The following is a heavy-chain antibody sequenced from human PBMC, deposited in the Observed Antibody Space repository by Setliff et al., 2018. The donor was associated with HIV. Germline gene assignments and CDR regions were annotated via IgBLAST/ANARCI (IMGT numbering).Heavy chain of an antibody. CDR2: ISSSSSTI. D-gene: IGHD3-3*01. J-gene: IGHJ6*03. CDR3: ARDPGEGGGGFLEWTIGYYYYMDV. CDR1: GFTFSIYT. Sequence: ETLSLSCAASGFTFSIYTMNWVRQAPGKGLEWVSYISSSSSTIYYADSVKGRFTISRDNAKNSLYLQMNSLRAEDTAVYYCARDPGEGGGGFLEWTIGYYYYMDVWGKGTTVTVSS. V-gene: IGHV3-48*01.